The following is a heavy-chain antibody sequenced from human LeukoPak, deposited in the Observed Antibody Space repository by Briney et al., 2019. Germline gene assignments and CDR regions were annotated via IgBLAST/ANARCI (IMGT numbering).Heavy chain of an antibody. CDR2: IKQDGSAK. V-gene: IGHV3-7*01. CDR3: ASTDILTLSD. CDR1: GFTFSSYW. D-gene: IGHD3-9*01. J-gene: IGHJ4*02. Sequence: GGSLSLSCAASGFTFSSYWMSWIRQAPGKGLEWVGNIKQDGSAKYNVDSVTGRLTISRDNSKNSLYLQMHSLRVEDTGVYDCASTDILTLSDWSRGALVTVSS.